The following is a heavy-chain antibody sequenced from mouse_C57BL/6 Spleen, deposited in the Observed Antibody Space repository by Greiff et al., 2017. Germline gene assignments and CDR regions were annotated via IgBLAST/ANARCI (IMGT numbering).Heavy chain of an antibody. CDR2: IDPSDSYT. Sequence: QVQLQQPGAELVRPGTSVKLSCKASGYTFTSYWMHWVKQRPGQGLEWIGVIDPSDSYTNYNQKFKGKATLTVDTSSSTAYMQLSSLTSEDSAVYYSARGREGYDYEGDAMDYWGQGTSVTVSS. J-gene: IGHJ4*01. D-gene: IGHD2-4*01. CDR3: ARGREGYDYEGDAMDY. V-gene: IGHV1-59*01. CDR1: GYTFTSYW.